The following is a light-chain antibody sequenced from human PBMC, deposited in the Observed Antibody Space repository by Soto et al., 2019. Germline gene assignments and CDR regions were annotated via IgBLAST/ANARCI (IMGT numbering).Light chain of an antibody. CDR2: DNI. J-gene: IGLJ2*01. Sequence: QAVVTQPPSASGTPGQRVTISCSGGSSNIGRNTVNWYRQLPGTAPTPLIYDNIQRSSGVPDRVSGSASGTSASLAISGLQSEDEADYYCAAWDDSLNGLVFGGGTKLTVL. CDR3: AAWDDSLNGLV. CDR1: SSNIGRNT. V-gene: IGLV1-44*01.